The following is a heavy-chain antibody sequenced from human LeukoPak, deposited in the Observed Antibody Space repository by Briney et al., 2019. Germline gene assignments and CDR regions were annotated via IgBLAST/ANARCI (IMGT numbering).Heavy chain of an antibody. Sequence: GGSLRLSCAASGFTFSSYWMHWVRRGPGKGLEYVSSISSNGGSTYYADSVKGRFTISRDNSKNTLYLQMSSLRAEDTAVYYCVSPSYGSGSYELDYWGQGTLVTVSS. CDR3: VSPSYGSGSYELDY. CDR2: ISSNGGST. D-gene: IGHD3-10*01. J-gene: IGHJ4*02. V-gene: IGHV3-64D*06. CDR1: GFTFSSYW.